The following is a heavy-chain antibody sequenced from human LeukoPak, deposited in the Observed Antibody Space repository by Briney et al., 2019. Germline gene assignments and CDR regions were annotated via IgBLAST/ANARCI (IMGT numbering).Heavy chain of an antibody. V-gene: IGHV4-34*01. CDR3: LRSDWNSVSFDY. CDR1: GGSFSCYY. CDR2: INHSGST. J-gene: IGHJ4*02. Sequence: SETLSLTFAFYGGSFSCYYWSWIRQPPGKGLEWIGEINHSGSTNYNPSLKSRVTIPVDMSQNQVYLKLRSVTAAGRAVYYLLRSDWNSVSFDYWGQGTLVTVS. D-gene: IGHD1-7*01.